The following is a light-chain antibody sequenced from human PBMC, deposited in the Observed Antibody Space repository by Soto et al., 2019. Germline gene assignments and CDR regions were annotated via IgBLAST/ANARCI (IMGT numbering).Light chain of an antibody. Sequence: AIRMTQSPSSFSASTGDRVTITCRACQGISSYLDWYQQKPGKAPKLLIYAASTLQSGVPSSFSGSGSGTDFTLTISGMQSEDFATYFCQPYDSYPLTFGGGTKVEIK. V-gene: IGKV1-8*01. CDR1: QGISSY. J-gene: IGKJ4*01. CDR2: AAS. CDR3: QPYDSYPLT.